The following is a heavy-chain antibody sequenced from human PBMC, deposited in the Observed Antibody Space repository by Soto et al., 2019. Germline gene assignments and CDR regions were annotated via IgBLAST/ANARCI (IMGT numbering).Heavy chain of an antibody. CDR2: IHSGGSS. D-gene: IGHD6-19*01. CDR1: GGSIISTYDY. V-gene: IGHV4-39*01. Sequence: QLQLQESGPGLVKPSETLSLTCTVSGGSIISTYDYWGWIRQPPGMGLEWIATIHSGGSSYYNPSPSSRVTISIDTSKNHFSLRLTAVTAADTATYYCARHLLVAEAGRVDPWGQGTLVTVSA. J-gene: IGHJ5*02. CDR3: ARHLLVAEAGRVDP.